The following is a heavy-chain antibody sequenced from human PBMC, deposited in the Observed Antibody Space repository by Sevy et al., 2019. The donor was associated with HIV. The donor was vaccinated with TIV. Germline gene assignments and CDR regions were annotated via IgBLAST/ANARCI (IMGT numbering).Heavy chain of an antibody. CDR3: AKTKPPYYYDSSGYPYFDY. V-gene: IGHV3-9*01. D-gene: IGHD3-22*01. Sequence: GGSLRLSCAASGFTFDDYAMHWVRQAPGKGLEWVSGISWNSGSIGYADSVKGRLTISRDNAKNSLYLQMNSLRAEDTALYYCAKTKPPYYYDSSGYPYFDYWGQGTLVTVSS. J-gene: IGHJ4*02. CDR1: GFTFDDYA. CDR2: ISWNSGSI.